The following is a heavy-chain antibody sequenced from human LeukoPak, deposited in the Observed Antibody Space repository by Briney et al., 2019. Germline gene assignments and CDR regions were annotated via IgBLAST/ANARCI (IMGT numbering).Heavy chain of an antibody. D-gene: IGHD4-17*01. J-gene: IGHJ4*02. CDR3: ARDLDGDYAT. Sequence: GASVKVSCKAPGYTLTSYYMHWVRQAPGQGLEWMGINNPSGGSTSYAQKFQGRVTMTRDTSTSTVYMELSSLRSEDTAVYYCARDLDGDYATWGQGTLVTVSS. CDR2: NNPSGGST. V-gene: IGHV1-46*01. CDR1: GYTLTSYY.